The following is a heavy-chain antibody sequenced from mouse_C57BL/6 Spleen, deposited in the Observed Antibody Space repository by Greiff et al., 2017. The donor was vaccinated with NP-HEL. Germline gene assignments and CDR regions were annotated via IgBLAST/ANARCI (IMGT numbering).Heavy chain of an antibody. J-gene: IGHJ3*01. Sequence: VQLQQSGAELVRPGASVKLSCTASGFNIKDDYMHWVKQRPEQGLEWIGWIDPENGDTEYASKFQGKATITADTSSTTAYLQLSSLTSEDTAVYYWTTLHSNLFAYWGQGTLVTVSA. CDR3: TTLHSNLFAY. V-gene: IGHV14-4*01. CDR2: IDPENGDT. CDR1: GFNIKDDY. D-gene: IGHD2-5*01.